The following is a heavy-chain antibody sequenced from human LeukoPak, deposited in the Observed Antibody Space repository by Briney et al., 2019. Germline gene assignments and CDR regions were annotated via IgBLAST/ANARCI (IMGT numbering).Heavy chain of an antibody. CDR1: GGTFSSYA. Sequence: SVKVSCKASGGTFSSYAISWVRQAPGQRLEWMGRIIPILGIAEYAQKFQGRVTITADKSTSTAYMELSSLRSEDTAVYYCARVFPDQLLLHYHYYGMDVWGKGPRSPSPQ. CDR2: IIPILGIA. V-gene: IGHV1-69*04. CDR3: ARVFPDQLLLHYHYYGMDV. J-gene: IGHJ6*01. D-gene: IGHD2-2*01.